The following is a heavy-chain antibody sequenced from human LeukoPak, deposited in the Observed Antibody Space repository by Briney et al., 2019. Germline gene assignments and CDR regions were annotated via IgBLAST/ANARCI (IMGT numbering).Heavy chain of an antibody. CDR3: ARCIAAAGTNNWFDP. D-gene: IGHD6-13*01. V-gene: IGHV3-48*01. Sequence: PGGSLGLSCAASGFTFSSYSMNWVRQAPGKGLEWVSYISSSSSTIYYADSVKGRFTISRDNAKNSLYLQMNSLRAEDTAVYYCARCIAAAGTNNWFDPWGQGTLVTVSS. CDR1: GFTFSSYS. J-gene: IGHJ5*02. CDR2: ISSSSSTI.